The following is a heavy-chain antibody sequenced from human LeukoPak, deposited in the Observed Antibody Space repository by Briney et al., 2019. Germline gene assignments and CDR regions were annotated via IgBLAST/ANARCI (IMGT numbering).Heavy chain of an antibody. CDR2: VYHNGNA. D-gene: IGHD1-26*01. CDR3: AIDGGSPLGYFDY. CDR1: GASISSGDYY. V-gene: IGHV4-30-4*08. Sequence: PSQTLSLXCTVSGASISSGDYYWIWIRQPPGKGLEWIGYVYHNGNAYFNPSLKSRLAISIDTSKKQFSLKLTSVTAADTAVYYCAIDGGSPLGYFDYWGQGALVTVSS. J-gene: IGHJ4*02.